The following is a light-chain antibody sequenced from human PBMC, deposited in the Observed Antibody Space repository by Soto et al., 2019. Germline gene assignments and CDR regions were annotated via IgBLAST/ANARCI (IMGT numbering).Light chain of an antibody. V-gene: IGKV3-20*01. CDR1: QTVSSNY. CDR2: GAS. Sequence: EFILTQSPDTLSLSPVKISTLSCMASQTVSSNYLAWCQQRPGQAPRLLIYGASTRAAGIPDRFSGSGSGTDFTLTITRLEPEDSAVYFCQQYTGPPTTFGQGTRLEIK. J-gene: IGKJ5*01. CDR3: QQYTGPPTT.